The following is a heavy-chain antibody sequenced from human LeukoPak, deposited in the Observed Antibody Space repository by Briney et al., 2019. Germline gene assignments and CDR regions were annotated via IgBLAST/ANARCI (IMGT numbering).Heavy chain of an antibody. Sequence: SETLSLTRTVSGGPISSYYWSWIRQPPGKGLEWIGYIYYSGSTNYNPSLKSRVTISVDTSKNQFSLRLSSVTAADTAVYYCARVTGYVMEDYFDYWGQGTLVTVSS. V-gene: IGHV4-59*01. J-gene: IGHJ4*02. D-gene: IGHD6-13*01. CDR2: IYYSGST. CDR1: GGPISSYY. CDR3: ARVTGYVMEDYFDY.